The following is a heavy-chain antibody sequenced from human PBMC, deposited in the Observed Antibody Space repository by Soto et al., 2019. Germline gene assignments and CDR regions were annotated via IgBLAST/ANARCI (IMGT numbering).Heavy chain of an antibody. CDR1: GFTFRSYV. CDR2: TSYDGSNN. Sequence: QVQLVESGGGVVQPGTSLRLSCVGSGFTFRSYVIHWVRQAPGKGLEWVALTSYDGSNNFYGDSVKARFTISRQNSRNTVELTMDNLRFEDPALYFCARGGTTGGLDVWGQGTLVSVSS. CDR3: ARGGTTGGLDV. V-gene: IGHV3-33*05. J-gene: IGHJ4*02. D-gene: IGHD3-16*01.